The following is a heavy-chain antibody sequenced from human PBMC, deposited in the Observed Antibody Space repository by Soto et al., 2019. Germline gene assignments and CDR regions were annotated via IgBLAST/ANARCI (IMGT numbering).Heavy chain of an antibody. CDR1: GDSVSSNSAA. CDR3: AGGGRSGGTPTPGRDV. Sequence: SQTLSLTCAISGDSVSSNSAAWNWIRQSPSRGLERLGRTYYRSKWYNDYAVSVKSRITINPDTSKNQFSLQLNSVTPEDTAVFFWAGGGRSGGTPTPGRDVGGKGTRVTVP. J-gene: IGHJ6*04. V-gene: IGHV6-1*01. CDR2: TYYRSKWYN. D-gene: IGHD2-15*01.